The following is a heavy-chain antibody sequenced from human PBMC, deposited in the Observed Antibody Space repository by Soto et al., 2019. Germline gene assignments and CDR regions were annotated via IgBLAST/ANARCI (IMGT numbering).Heavy chain of an antibody. CDR1: GFTFSSYS. V-gene: IGHV3-21*01. J-gene: IGHJ3*02. D-gene: IGHD3-9*01. Sequence: GGSLRLSCAASGFTFSSYSMNWVRQAPGKGLEWVSSISSSSSYIYYADSVKGRFTISRDNAKNSLYLQMNSPRAEDTAVYYCARALSISDAFDIWGQGTMVTVSS. CDR2: ISSSSSYI. CDR3: ARALSISDAFDI.